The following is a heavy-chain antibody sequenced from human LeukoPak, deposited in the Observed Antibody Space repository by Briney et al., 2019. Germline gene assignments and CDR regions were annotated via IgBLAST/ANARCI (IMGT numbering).Heavy chain of an antibody. V-gene: IGHV1-69*13. Sequence: GASVKVSCKASGGTFSSYAISWVRQAPGQGLEWMGGIIPIFGTANYAQKFQGRVTITADESTSTAYMELSSLRSEDTAVYYCARAYCTNGVCYEGYFDYWDQGTLVTVSS. D-gene: IGHD2-8*01. CDR3: ARAYCTNGVCYEGYFDY. CDR1: GGTFSSYA. CDR2: IIPIFGTA. J-gene: IGHJ4*02.